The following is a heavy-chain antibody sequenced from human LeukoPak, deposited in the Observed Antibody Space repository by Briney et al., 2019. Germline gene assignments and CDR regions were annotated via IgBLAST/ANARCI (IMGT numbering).Heavy chain of an antibody. Sequence: GGSLRLSCAASGFTFNTYAMSWVRQAPGKGLDWVSTIRGSGDSANYADSVKGRFTISRDNSKNMLYLQTHSLRVEDTAVYYCAKGKGTSSSSIDWWGQGTLVTVSS. CDR3: AKGKGTSSSSIDW. J-gene: IGHJ4*02. CDR2: IRGSGDSA. D-gene: IGHD2/OR15-2a*01. V-gene: IGHV3-23*01. CDR1: GFTFNTYA.